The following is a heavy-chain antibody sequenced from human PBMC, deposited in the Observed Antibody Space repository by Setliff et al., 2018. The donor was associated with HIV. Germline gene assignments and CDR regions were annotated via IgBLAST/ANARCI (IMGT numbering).Heavy chain of an antibody. CDR2: ISLYNGNT. CDR1: GYTFTNYG. J-gene: IGHJ6*03. V-gene: IGHV1-18*04. D-gene: IGHD3-10*01. CDR3: ATAGEMATIGYSYYYMDV. Sequence: GASVKVSCKASGYTFTNYGISWVRQAPGQGLEWMGWISLYNGNTKYAQKVQGRVTITADESTSTAYMELSSLRSEDTAVYYCATAGEMATIGYSYYYMDVWGKGTTVTVSS.